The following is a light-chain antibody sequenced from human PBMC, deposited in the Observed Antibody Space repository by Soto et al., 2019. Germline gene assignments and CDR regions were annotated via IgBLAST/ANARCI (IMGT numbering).Light chain of an antibody. Sequence: DIQMTQSPASLSASVGDIVTITCRASQSISSYLNWYQQKPGKAPKLLIYAASSLQSGVPSRFSGSGSGTDFTLTISSLQPEDFETYYCHQSYSTQFPFGPGTKVDIK. CDR1: QSISSY. J-gene: IGKJ3*01. CDR3: HQSYSTQFP. V-gene: IGKV1-39*01. CDR2: AAS.